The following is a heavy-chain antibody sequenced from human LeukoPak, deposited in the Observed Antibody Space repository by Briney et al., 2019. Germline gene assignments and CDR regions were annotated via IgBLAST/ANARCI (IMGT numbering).Heavy chain of an antibody. D-gene: IGHD6-19*01. J-gene: IGHJ6*03. V-gene: IGHV4-61*02. CDR3: ARDLSGWKPASYYYYMDV. CDR1: GGSISSGSYY. Sequence: SETLSLTCTISGGSISSGSYYWSWIRQPAGKGLEWIGRIYTSGSTNYNPSLKSRVTISVDTSKNQFSLKLSSVTAADTAVYYCARDLSGWKPASYYYYMDVWGKGTTVTVSS. CDR2: IYTSGST.